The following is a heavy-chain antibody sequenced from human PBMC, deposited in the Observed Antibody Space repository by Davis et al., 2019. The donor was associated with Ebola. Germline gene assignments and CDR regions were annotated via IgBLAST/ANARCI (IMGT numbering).Heavy chain of an antibody. V-gene: IGHV3-21*01. Sequence: GGSLRLSCAASGFTFSSYYMNWVRQAPGKGLEWVSSISSSSNYIYYADSVKGRFTISRDNAKNSLYLQMNSLRDEDTAVYYSSLHQGPIGLPPGTLLQEHLWG. J-gene: IGHJ6*01. CDR3: SLHQGPIGLPPGTLLQEHL. CDR2: ISSSSNYI. CDR1: GFTFSSYY.